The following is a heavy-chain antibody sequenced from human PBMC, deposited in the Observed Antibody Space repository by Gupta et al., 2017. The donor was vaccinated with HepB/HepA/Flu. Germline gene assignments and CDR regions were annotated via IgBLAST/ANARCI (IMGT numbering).Heavy chain of an antibody. J-gene: IGHJ6*03. CDR3: IRAGSRGFYYMDV. Sequence: QIQLQQSGPGLVKPSQTLSLTFAFSGDSFSANSAAWHWIRQSPSRGLEWLGRTYYRSKWYYDYAVSVKSRIIINPDTSKNQVSLQLNSVTSEDTAVYYCIRAGSRGFYYMDVWGEGTTVTVSS. D-gene: IGHD5-24*01. V-gene: IGHV6-1*01. CDR2: TYYRSKWYY. CDR1: GDSFSANSAA.